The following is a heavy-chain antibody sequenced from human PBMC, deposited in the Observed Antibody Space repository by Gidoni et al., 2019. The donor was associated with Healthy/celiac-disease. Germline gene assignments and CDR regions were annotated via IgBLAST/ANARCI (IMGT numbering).Heavy chain of an antibody. Sequence: EVQLVESGGGLVKPGGSMRLSCAPSGVTFSSYSMNWVRQAPGKGLEWVSSISSSSSYIYYADSVKGRFTISRDNAKNSLYLQMNSLRAEDTAVYYCARDAYQYSSSDWGQGTLVTVSS. D-gene: IGHD6-6*01. CDR3: ARDAYQYSSSD. CDR1: GVTFSSYS. J-gene: IGHJ4*02. V-gene: IGHV3-21*01. CDR2: ISSSSSYI.